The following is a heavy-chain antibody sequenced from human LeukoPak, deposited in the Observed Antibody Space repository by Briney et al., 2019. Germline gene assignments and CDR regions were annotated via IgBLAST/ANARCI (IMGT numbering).Heavy chain of an antibody. D-gene: IGHD2-15*01. Sequence: TLSLTCTVSGGSISSYYWSWIRQPPGKGLEWIGYIYTSRSTNYNPSLKSRVTISVDTSKNQFSLKLSSVTAADTAVYYCARGRPYSYNWFDPWGQGTLVTVSS. CDR3: ARGRPYSYNWFDP. CDR1: GGSISSYY. CDR2: IYTSRST. J-gene: IGHJ5*02. V-gene: IGHV4-4*09.